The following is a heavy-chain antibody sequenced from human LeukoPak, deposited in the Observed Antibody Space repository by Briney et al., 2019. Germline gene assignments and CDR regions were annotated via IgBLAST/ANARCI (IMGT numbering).Heavy chain of an antibody. J-gene: IGHJ1*01. CDR1: GFTFSDYY. D-gene: IGHD5-12*01. V-gene: IGHV3-11*05. CDR3: VTDVSGSLGD. Sequence: PGGSLRLSCVASGFTFSDYYMSWIRQAPGKGLEWVSYIPSTSSYTTYADSVKGRFTISRDNAKNSLYLRMSSLRAEDTAVYYCVTDVSGSLGDWGQGTLVTVSS. CDR2: IPSTSSYT.